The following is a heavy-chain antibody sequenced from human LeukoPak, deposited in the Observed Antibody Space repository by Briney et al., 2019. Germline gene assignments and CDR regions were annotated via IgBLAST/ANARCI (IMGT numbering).Heavy chain of an antibody. CDR2: ISGSGGST. V-gene: IGHV3-23*01. Sequence: PGGSLRLSCAASGFTFSSYAMSWVRQAPGKGLEWVSAISGSGGSTYYADSVKGRFTISRDNSKNTLYLQMNSLRAEYTAVYYCAKDPAVTTAYYYYGMDVWGQGTTVTVSS. CDR3: AKDPAVTTAYYYYGMDV. CDR1: GFTFSSYA. D-gene: IGHD4-17*01. J-gene: IGHJ6*02.